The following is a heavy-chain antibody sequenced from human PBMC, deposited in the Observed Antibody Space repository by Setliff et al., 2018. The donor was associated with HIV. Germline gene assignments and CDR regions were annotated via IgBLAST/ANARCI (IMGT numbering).Heavy chain of an antibody. D-gene: IGHD3-3*01. CDR1: GGSISSGSYY. CDR3: ARLQFLEWPYYFDY. J-gene: IGHJ4*02. CDR2: IYTSGST. V-gene: IGHV4-61*09. Sequence: LSLTCTVSGGSISSGSYYWSWIRQPAGKGLEWIGHIYTSGSTNYNPSLKSRVTISVDTSKNQFSLKLSSVTAADTAVYYCARLQFLEWPYYFDYWGQGTLVTVSS.